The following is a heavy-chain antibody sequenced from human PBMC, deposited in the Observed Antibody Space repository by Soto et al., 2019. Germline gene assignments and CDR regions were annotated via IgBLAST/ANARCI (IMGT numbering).Heavy chain of an antibody. CDR3: ASMIGDPVLSFDS. CDR2: IFYSGST. J-gene: IGHJ5*01. V-gene: IGHV4-59*01. CDR1: GGSISSYY. D-gene: IGHD3-10*02. Sequence: QVQLQESGPGLVKPSETLSLTCTVSGGSISSYYWSWIRQPPGKGLEWIGFIFYSGSTSYNPSLKSRRPISIDTSEYQFSLKLNSVTAADTAVYYCASMIGDPVLSFDSWGQGTLVAVSS.